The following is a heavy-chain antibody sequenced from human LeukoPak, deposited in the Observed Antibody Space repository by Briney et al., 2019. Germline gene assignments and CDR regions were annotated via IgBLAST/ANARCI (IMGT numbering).Heavy chain of an antibody. CDR2: MNPNSGNS. CDR3: ARFGVTVPGTYGLDV. CDR1: GYTFTSYD. Sequence: VASVKVSCKTSGYTFTSYDINWVRQATGQGLEWMGWMNPNSGNSGYAEKFQGRLTMTRNTSISTAYMELSSLRSEDTAVYYCARFGVTVPGTYGLDVWGQGTTVTVSS. J-gene: IGHJ6*02. D-gene: IGHD6-19*01. V-gene: IGHV1-8*01.